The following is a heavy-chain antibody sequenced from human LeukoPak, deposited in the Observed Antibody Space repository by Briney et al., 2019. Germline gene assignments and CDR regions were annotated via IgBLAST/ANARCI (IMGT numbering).Heavy chain of an antibody. J-gene: IGHJ3*02. V-gene: IGHV1-2*02. CDR1: GYTFTAYY. D-gene: IGHD1-26*01. Sequence: GASVKVSCKASGYTFTAYYIHWVRQAPGQGLEWMGWINPDSGGTNYAQKFQGRVTMTRDTSISTAYMELSGLRSDDTAMYYCARDLQSGGFDAFDIWSQGTMVTVSS. CDR3: ARDLQSGGFDAFDI. CDR2: INPDSGGT.